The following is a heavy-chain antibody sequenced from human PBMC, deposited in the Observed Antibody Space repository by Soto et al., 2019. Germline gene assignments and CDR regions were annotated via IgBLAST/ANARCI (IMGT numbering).Heavy chain of an antibody. J-gene: IGHJ4*02. Sequence: QVQLQESGPGLVRPSETLSLTCTVSGASIRSYYWSWIRQPPGKGLEWIGFIHHSGNTKYNPSLKSRLTMSVDTSKNQFSLKLSSVTAADTAVYYCTRGDSSSWRPHFDYWGQGTLVTVSS. D-gene: IGHD6-13*01. CDR1: GASIRSYY. CDR2: IHHSGNT. CDR3: TRGDSSSWRPHFDY. V-gene: IGHV4-59*01.